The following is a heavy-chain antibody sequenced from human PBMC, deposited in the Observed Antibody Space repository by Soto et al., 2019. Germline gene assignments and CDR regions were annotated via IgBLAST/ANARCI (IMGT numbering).Heavy chain of an antibody. CDR3: ASSGRWDFDY. D-gene: IGHD3-10*01. CDR2: IYYSGST. Sequence: SLTCTVSGGSISSYYWSWTRQPPGEGLEWIGYIYYSGSTNYNPSLKSRVTISVDTSKNQFSLKLSSVTAADTAVYYCASSGRWDFDYWGQGTLVTVFS. CDR1: GGSISSYY. V-gene: IGHV4-59*01. J-gene: IGHJ4*02.